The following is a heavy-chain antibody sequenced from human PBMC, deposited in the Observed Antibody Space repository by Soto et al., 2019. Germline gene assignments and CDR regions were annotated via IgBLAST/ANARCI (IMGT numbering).Heavy chain of an antibody. J-gene: IGHJ3*02. CDR1: GFTFSIYS. D-gene: IGHD1-26*01. CDR2: IMPGRSHI. CDR3: AIEKVGATSVHAFDI. Sequence: PGGSLRLSCAASGFTFSIYSMNWVRQAPGKGLEWVSYIMPGRSHIFYADSVKGRFTISRDNAKNSLYLQMNSLRAEDTAVYYCAIEKVGATSVHAFDIWGQGTMVTVS. V-gene: IGHV3-48*01.